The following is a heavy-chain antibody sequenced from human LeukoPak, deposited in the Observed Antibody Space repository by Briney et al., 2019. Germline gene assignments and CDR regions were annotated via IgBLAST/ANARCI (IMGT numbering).Heavy chain of an antibody. J-gene: IGHJ6*02. CDR3: ARGRGRVPPRYGMDV. Sequence: SETLSLTCAVYGGSFSGYYWSWIRQPPGKGLEWIGEINRSGSTNYNPSLKSRVTISVDTSKNQFSLKLSSVTAADTAVYYCARGRGRVPPRYGMDVWGQGTTVTVSS. CDR1: GGSFSGYY. CDR2: INRSGST. V-gene: IGHV4-34*01.